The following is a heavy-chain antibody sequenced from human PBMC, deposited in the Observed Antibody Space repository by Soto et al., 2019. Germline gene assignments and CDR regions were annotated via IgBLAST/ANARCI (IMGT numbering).Heavy chain of an antibody. V-gene: IGHV4-34*01. CDR3: ASRGVRGVINPFDY. J-gene: IGHJ4*02. Sequence: SETLSLTCAVYGGSFSGYYWSWIRQPPGKGLEWIGEINHSGSTNYNPSLKSRVTISVDTSKNQFSLKLSSVTAADTAVYYCASRGVRGVINPFDYWGQGTLVTVSS. D-gene: IGHD3-10*02. CDR1: GGSFSGYY. CDR2: INHSGST.